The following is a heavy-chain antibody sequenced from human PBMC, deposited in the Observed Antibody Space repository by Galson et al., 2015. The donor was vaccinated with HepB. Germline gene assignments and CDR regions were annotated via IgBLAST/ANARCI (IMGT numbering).Heavy chain of an antibody. D-gene: IGHD2-2*01. CDR1: GYTFTSYG. V-gene: IGHV1-18*01. J-gene: IGHJ6*02. CDR2: ISAYNGNT. Sequence: SVKVSCKASGYTFTSYGISWVRQAPGQGLEWMGWISAYNGNTNYAQKLQGRVTMTTDTSTSTAYMELRSLRSDDTAVYYCARENFPVVPAAYTYYYYGMDVWGQGTTVTVSS. CDR3: ARENFPVVPAAYTYYYYGMDV.